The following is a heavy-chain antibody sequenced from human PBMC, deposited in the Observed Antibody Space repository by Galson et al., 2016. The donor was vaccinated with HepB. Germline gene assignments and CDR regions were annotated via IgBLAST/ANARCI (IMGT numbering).Heavy chain of an antibody. CDR3: ASGPHRYDTSGYAEYFQY. D-gene: IGHD3-22*01. CDR1: GGTFSSYA. V-gene: IGHV1-69*13. Sequence: VTVSCKASGGTFSSYAVSWMRQAPGQGLEWMGGIIPIFGTANYARKFQDRVTITANQSTTTAYMELSSLRTDDTAVYYCASGPHRYDTSGYAEYFQYWGQGTLVSVSS. J-gene: IGHJ1*01. CDR2: IIPIFGTA.